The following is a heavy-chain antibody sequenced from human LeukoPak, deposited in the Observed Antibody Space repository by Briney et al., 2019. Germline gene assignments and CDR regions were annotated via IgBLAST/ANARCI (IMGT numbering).Heavy chain of an antibody. Sequence: ASVKVSCKASGGTFSSYAISWVRQAPGQGLEWMGRIIPILGIANYAQKFQGRVTMTRDTSTSTVYMELSSLRSEDTAVYYCARNRYSSSPGGPDYWGQGTLVTVSS. V-gene: IGHV1-69*04. CDR2: IIPILGIA. CDR1: GGTFSSYA. CDR3: ARNRYSSSPGGPDY. D-gene: IGHD6-6*01. J-gene: IGHJ4*02.